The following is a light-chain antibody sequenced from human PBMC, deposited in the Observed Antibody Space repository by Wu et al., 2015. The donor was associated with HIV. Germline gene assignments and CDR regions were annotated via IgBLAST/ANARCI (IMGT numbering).Light chain of an antibody. J-gene: IGKJ1*01. CDR3: QQYDTWPPWT. Sequence: MTQSPSTLSASVGDRVTITCRASQSISSWLAWYQQKPGQAPRLLIYGASTRATGIPTRISGSGSGTEFTLTISSMQSEDFAVYYCQQYDTWPPWTFGQGTKVEIK. CDR1: QSISSW. CDR2: GAS. V-gene: IGKV3-15*01.